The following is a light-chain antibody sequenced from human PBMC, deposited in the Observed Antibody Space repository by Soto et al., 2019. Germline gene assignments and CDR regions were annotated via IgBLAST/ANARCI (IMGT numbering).Light chain of an antibody. CDR3: SSYAGSNNPVI. J-gene: IGLJ2*01. Sequence: SVLTQPPSASGSPGQSVTISCTGTSSDVGGYNYVSWYQQHPGKAPKFLIFEVSRRPSGVPDRFSGSKSGNTASLTVSGLQVDDEADYYCSSYAGSNNPVIFGGGTKVTVL. CDR1: SSDVGGYNY. V-gene: IGLV2-8*01. CDR2: EVS.